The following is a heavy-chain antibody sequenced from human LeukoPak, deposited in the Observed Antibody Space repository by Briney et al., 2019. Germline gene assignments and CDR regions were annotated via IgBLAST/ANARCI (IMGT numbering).Heavy chain of an antibody. CDR2: TYYSGST. Sequence: SETLSLTCTVSGGSMSNYYWSWIRQPPGKGLEWIGYTYYSGSTSYNPSLKSRVTISVDTSKNQFSLKLTSVTAADTAVYFCARSPALFYFDSWGLGTLVTVSS. V-gene: IGHV4-59*08. J-gene: IGHJ4*02. CDR3: ARSPALFYFDS. CDR1: GGSMSNYY.